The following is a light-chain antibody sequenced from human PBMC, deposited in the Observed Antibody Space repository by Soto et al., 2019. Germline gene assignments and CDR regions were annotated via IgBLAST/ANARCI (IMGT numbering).Light chain of an antibody. Sequence: QSALTQPASVSGSPGQSITISCTGTSRDVGGYNFVSWYQQHPGKAPKLMISEVSNRPSGVSNRFSGSKSGNTASLTISGLQAEDEADYYCSSYTSSSTLEVFGGGTKVTV. CDR3: SSYTSSSTLEV. CDR1: SRDVGGYNF. J-gene: IGLJ3*02. CDR2: EVS. V-gene: IGLV2-14*01.